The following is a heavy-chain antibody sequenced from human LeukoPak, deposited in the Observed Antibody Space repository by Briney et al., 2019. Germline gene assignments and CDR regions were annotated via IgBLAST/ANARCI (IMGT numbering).Heavy chain of an antibody. CDR3: ARKSLGIAAAGTFFGS. Sequence: GPSLTLSCAAAGLSFSSFAMNWVRQDPGNWLEWVSTMSGDATSTYYADSVKGRFTISRDNSKNTVYLQMKSLRAEDTAVYRCARKSLGIAAAGTFFGSWGQGTLVTVSS. D-gene: IGHD6-13*01. CDR2: MSGDATST. V-gene: IGHV3-23*01. CDR1: GLSFSSFA. J-gene: IGHJ5*02.